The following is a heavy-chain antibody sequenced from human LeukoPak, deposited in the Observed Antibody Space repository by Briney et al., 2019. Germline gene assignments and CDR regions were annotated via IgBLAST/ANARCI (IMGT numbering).Heavy chain of an antibody. V-gene: IGHV3-21*01. CDR2: ISSSSSYI. CDR1: GFTFSSYT. Sequence: PGGSLRLSCAASGFTFSSYTMNWVRQAPGKGLEWVSFISSSSSYIYYADPVKGRFTISRDNAKNSLNLQMNSLRAEDTAVYYCARADAFDIWGQGTMVTVSS. CDR3: ARADAFDI. J-gene: IGHJ3*02.